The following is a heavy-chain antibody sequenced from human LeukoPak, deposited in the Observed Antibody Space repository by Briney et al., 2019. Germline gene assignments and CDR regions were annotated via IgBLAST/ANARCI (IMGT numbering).Heavy chain of an antibody. J-gene: IGHJ3*02. CDR2: IIPIFGTA. D-gene: IGHD3-22*01. Sequence: SVKVSCKASGGTFSSYAISWVRQAPGQGLEWMGGIIPIFGTANYAQKFQGRVTITADESTSTAYMELSSLRSEDTAAYYCARDQSSGYSNDAFDIWGQGTMVTVSS. CDR1: GGTFSSYA. V-gene: IGHV1-69*13. CDR3: ARDQSSGYSNDAFDI.